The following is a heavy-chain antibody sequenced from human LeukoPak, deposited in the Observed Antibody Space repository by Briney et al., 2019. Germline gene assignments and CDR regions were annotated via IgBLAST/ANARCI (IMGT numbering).Heavy chain of an antibody. CDR1: GGSISSYY. CDR3: AVMVRASASFDY. V-gene: IGHV4-59*01. J-gene: IGHJ4*02. Sequence: SETLSLTCTVSGGSISSYYWRWIRQPPGKGLEWIGYNYYSGSTNYNPSLKSRVTILIDTSKNQFSLKLSSVTAADTAVYYCAVMVRASASFDYWGQGTLVTVSS. D-gene: IGHD3-10*01. CDR2: NYYSGST.